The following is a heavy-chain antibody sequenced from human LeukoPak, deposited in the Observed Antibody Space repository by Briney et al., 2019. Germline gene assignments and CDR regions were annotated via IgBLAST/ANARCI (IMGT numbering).Heavy chain of an antibody. J-gene: IGHJ6*02. CDR3: ARGRYSSSINSMDV. CDR1: GGTFSSYT. Sequence: ASVKVSCKASGGTFSSYTISWVRQAPGQGLEWMGGIIPIFGTANYAQKFQGRVTITADESTSTAYMELSSLRSEDTAVYYCARGRYSSSINSMDVWGQGTTVTVS. D-gene: IGHD6-6*01. V-gene: IGHV1-69*13. CDR2: IIPIFGTA.